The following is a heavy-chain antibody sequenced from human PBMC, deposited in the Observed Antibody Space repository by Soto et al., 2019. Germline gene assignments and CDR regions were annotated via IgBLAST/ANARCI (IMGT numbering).Heavy chain of an antibody. CDR1: GFTFSSYE. CDR3: ARDFFGWFDP. Sequence: GGSLRLSCAASGFTFSSYEMNWVRQAPGKGLEWASYISSSGSTIYYADSVKGRFTISRDNAKNSLYLQMNSLRAEDTAVYYCARDFFGWFDPWGQGTLVTVSS. J-gene: IGHJ5*02. V-gene: IGHV3-48*03. D-gene: IGHD3-10*01. CDR2: ISSSGSTI.